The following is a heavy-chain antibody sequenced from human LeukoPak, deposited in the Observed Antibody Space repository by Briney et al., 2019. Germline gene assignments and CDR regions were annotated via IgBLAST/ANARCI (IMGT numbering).Heavy chain of an antibody. Sequence: SETLSLTCTVSGGSISSSSYYWGWIRQPPGKGLEWIGSIYYSGSTYYNPSLKSRVTISVDTSKDQFSLKLSSVTAADTAVYYCARLYSSSWHWYFDLWGRGTLVTVSS. CDR2: IYYSGST. CDR3: ARLYSSSWHWYFDL. J-gene: IGHJ2*01. V-gene: IGHV4-39*01. CDR1: GGSISSSSYY. D-gene: IGHD6-13*01.